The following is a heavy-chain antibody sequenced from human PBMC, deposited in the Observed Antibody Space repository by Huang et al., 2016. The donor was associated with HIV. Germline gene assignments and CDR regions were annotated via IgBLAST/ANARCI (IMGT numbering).Heavy chain of an antibody. D-gene: IGHD4-17*01. CDR2: ISYEDGSTT. CDR1: GFTFSNYP. V-gene: IGHV3-30-3*01. Sequence: QVQLVESGGGVVQPGGSLRLACEAPGFTFSNYPMHWVRQAPGKGLEWLGVISYEDGSTTYFADSVKGRFTISRDNSKNTVYLQMSSLRADDTAVFYCARDVLRGLGYFDVWGRGTLVTVSS. CDR3: ARDVLRGLGYFDV. J-gene: IGHJ2*01.